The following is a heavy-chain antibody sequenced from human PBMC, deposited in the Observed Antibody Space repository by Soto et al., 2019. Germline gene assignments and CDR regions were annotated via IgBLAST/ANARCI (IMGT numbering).Heavy chain of an antibody. CDR1: GGSIGSSSYY. CDR2: IYYSGTT. CDR3: ARHGAFYYGSGKTFDY. D-gene: IGHD3-10*01. Sequence: SETLSLTCSVSGGSIGSSSYYCGWIRQPPGKGLEWIGSIYYSGTTYYNPSLKSRVTISLDTSKNQFSLKLSSVTAADTAVYYCARHGAFYYGSGKTFDYWGPGTLVTVSS. J-gene: IGHJ4*02. V-gene: IGHV4-39*01.